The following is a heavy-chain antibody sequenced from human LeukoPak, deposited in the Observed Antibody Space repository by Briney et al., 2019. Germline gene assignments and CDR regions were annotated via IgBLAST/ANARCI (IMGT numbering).Heavy chain of an antibody. CDR1: GYSFTSYW. Sequence: GESLKISCKGSGYSFTSYWIGWVRQMPGKGLEWMGIIYPGDSDTRYSPSFQGQVTISADKSISTAYLQWSSLKASDTAMYYCASQEDCSSTSCYEPVAYFQHWGQGTLVTVSS. CDR3: ASQEDCSSTSCYEPVAYFQH. CDR2: IYPGDSDT. J-gene: IGHJ1*01. V-gene: IGHV5-51*01. D-gene: IGHD2-2*01.